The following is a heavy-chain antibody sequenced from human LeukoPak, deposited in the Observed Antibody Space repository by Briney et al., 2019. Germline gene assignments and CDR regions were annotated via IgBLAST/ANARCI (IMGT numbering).Heavy chain of an antibody. D-gene: IGHD2/OR15-2a*01. CDR1: GDSLSRYY. CDR2: INPSGSP. CDR3: ASVRHDPLEYYYYIDV. J-gene: IGHJ6*03. V-gene: IGHV4-34*01. Sequence: SETLSLTCAVYGDSLSRYYWTWIRQPPGKGLEWLGEINPSGSPHYNPSLKSRATISLDTSKNQFSLRLASVTAAGTALYYCASVRHDPLEYYYYIDVWATGTTVTVSS.